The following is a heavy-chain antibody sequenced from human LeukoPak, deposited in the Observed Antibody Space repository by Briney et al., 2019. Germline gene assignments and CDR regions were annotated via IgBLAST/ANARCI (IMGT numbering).Heavy chain of an antibody. J-gene: IGHJ4*02. D-gene: IGHD3-10*02. CDR2: TYYSGST. CDR3: ASIITMSGVAIPEGYFDY. CDR1: GXSISSSSDY. V-gene: IGHV4-39*01. Sequence: SETLSLTCTVSGXSISSSSDYWGWIRQPPGRGLEWIGSTYYSGSTYYNPSLKSRVTISVDTSKNQFSLKLSSVTAADTAVYYCASIITMSGVAIPEGYFDYWGQGTLVTVSS.